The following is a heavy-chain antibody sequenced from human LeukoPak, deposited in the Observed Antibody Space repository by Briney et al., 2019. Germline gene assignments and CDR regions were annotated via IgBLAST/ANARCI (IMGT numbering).Heavy chain of an antibody. D-gene: IGHD1-14*01. V-gene: IGHV4-34*01. J-gene: IGHJ4*02. CDR2: INHSGST. CDR1: GGSFSGYY. Sequence: SETLSLTCAVYGGSFSGYYWSWIRQPPGKGLEWIGEINHSGSTNYNPSLKSRVTISVDTSKNQFSLKLSSVTAADTAVYYCARHPDLGHYFDYWDQGTLVTVSS. CDR3: ARHPDLGHYFDY.